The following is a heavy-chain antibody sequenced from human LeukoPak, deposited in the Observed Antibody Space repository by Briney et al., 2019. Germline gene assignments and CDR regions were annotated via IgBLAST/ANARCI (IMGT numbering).Heavy chain of an antibody. CDR2: INHSGSA. Sequence: PSETLFLACAVYGGSFSGYYWSWIRQPPGKGLEWIGEINHSGSANYNPALKSRVTISVDTSKNQFSLKLSSVTAADTAVYYCARGKRQLWLWGQGTLVTVSS. V-gene: IGHV4-34*01. CDR3: ARGKRQLWL. D-gene: IGHD5-18*01. CDR1: GGSFSGYY. J-gene: IGHJ4*02.